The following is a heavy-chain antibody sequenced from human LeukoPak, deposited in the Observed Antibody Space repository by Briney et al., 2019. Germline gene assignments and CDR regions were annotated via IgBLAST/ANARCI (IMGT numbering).Heavy chain of an antibody. J-gene: IGHJ4*02. CDR1: GFTFSSYW. CDR3: AKDESSGSYSRGGFDY. CDR2: ISGSGGST. V-gene: IGHV3-23*01. Sequence: PGGSLRLSCAASGFTFSSYWMSWVRQAPGKGLEWVSAISGSGGSTYYADSVKGRFTISRDNSKNTLYLQMNSLRAEDTAVYYCAKDESSGSYSRGGFDYWGQGTLVTVSS. D-gene: IGHD1-26*01.